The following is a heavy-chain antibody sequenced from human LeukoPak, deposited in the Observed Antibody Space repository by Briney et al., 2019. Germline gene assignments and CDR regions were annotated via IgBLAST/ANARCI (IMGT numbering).Heavy chain of an antibody. J-gene: IGHJ4*02. CDR3: ARAASSGWYYFDY. CDR2: IIPIFGTA. V-gene: IGHV1-69*05. CDR1: GGTFSSYA. Sequence: AVKVSCQASGGTFSSYAIRWVRQAPEQGLEWMGGIIPIFGTANYAQKFQGRVTITTDESTSTAYMELSSLRSEDTAVYYCARAASSGWYYFDYWGQGTLVTVSS. D-gene: IGHD6-19*01.